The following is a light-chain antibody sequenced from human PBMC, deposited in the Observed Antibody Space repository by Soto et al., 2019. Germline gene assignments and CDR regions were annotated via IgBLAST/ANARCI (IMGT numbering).Light chain of an antibody. CDR3: QQYGSAPHN. Sequence: EIVLTQSPGTLSLSPGERATLSCWASQSVISDYFAWYQHKPGQAPRLLIYAVSRRATGIPDRVSGSGSGTDFTLTISRLKPEDFAVYYCQQYGSAPHNFGQGTKLEIK. CDR2: AVS. CDR1: QSVISDY. J-gene: IGKJ2*01. V-gene: IGKV3-20*01.